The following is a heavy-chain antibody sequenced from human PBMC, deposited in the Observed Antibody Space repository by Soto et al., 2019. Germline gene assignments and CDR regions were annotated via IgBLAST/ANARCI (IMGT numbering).Heavy chain of an antibody. J-gene: IGHJ3*02. V-gene: IGHV3-74*03. D-gene: IGHD2-2*01. Sequence: EVQLLESGGDLVQPGGSLRLSCAASGFTFSGHWMHWVRQVPGKGREWVSRINTDGGSSAYADSVKGRFSISRDNAKNTLYLQMNGLRAEDTAVYYCAREAGYCSRTSCYRRAFDTWGQGTTVTVSS. CDR1: GFTFSGHW. CDR2: INTDGGSS. CDR3: AREAGYCSRTSCYRRAFDT.